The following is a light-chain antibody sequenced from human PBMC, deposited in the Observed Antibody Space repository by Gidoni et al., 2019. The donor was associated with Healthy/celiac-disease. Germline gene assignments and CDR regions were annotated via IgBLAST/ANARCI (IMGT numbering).Light chain of an antibody. J-gene: IGKJ5*01. CDR3: QQRSHWPT. Sequence: IVLTQSPATLSLSPGESATLTSRASQHVSSYLAWYQQKPGQAPRLLLSDASNRATAIPARFSGSGSGTNFTITISRLEPEDFADYYCQQRSHWPTFXXXTRLEIK. CDR2: DAS. CDR1: QHVSSY. V-gene: IGKV3-11*01.